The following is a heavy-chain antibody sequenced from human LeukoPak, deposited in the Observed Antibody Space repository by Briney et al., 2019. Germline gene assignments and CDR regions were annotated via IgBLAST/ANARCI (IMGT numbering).Heavy chain of an antibody. D-gene: IGHD3-9*01. V-gene: IGHV3-48*03. CDR3: ARDRRGYYDILTGYYYFDY. J-gene: IGHJ4*02. Sequence: GGSLRLSCAASGFTFSSYEMNWVRQAPGKGLEWVSYISGSGSTIYYADSVKGRFTISRDNAKNSLYLRMNSLRAEDTAVYYCARDRRGYYDILTGYYYFDYWGQGTLVTVSS. CDR2: ISGSGSTI. CDR1: GFTFSSYE.